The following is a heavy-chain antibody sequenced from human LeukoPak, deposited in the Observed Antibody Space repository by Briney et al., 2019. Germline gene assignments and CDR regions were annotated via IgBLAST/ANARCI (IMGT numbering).Heavy chain of an antibody. V-gene: IGHV3-9*01. D-gene: IGHD2-2*01. CDR1: GFTFDDYA. J-gene: IGHJ4*02. CDR3: AKDNYGDIVVVPAVNGLDY. Sequence: GRSLRLSCAASGFTFDDYAMHWVRQAPGKGLEWVSGISWDSANIGYADSVKGRFTISRDNTKDSLYLQMNSLRAEDTALYYCAKDNYGDIVVVPAVNGLDYWGQGTLVTVSS. CDR2: ISWDSANI.